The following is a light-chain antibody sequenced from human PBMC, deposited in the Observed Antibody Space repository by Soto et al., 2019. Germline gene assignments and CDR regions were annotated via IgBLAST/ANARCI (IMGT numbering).Light chain of an antibody. Sequence: DIVLTQSPATLSLSPGNRVTLSCRANERISHSLAWYQQRPGQAPRILIYDASFRATGIPERFSGSGSGTDFTLSISSLEPEDFAVYYCQLSHQRRSWPPIAFGQGTRLDLK. V-gene: IGKV3-11*01. CDR2: DAS. J-gene: IGKJ5*01. CDR3: QLSHQRRSWPPIA. CDR1: ERISHS.